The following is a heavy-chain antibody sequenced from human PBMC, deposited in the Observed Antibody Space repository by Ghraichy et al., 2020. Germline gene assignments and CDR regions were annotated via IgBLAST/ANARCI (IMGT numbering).Heavy chain of an antibody. V-gene: IGHV3-33*01. CDR3: ARDVYNDNRPHNWFDP. Sequence: GGSLRLSCAASGFIFTDYGMHWVRQAPGKGLEWVAVIGFDGSNKYYADSVKGRFTISRDNSKSTLYLQMNSLRAEDTAVYYCARDVYNDNRPHNWFDPWGQGTLFTVSS. J-gene: IGHJ5*02. CDR2: IGFDGSNK. CDR1: GFIFTDYG. D-gene: IGHD3-22*01.